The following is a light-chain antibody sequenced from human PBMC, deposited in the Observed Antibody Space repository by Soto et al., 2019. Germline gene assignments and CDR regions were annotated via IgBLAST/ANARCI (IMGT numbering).Light chain of an antibody. CDR3: ASLDDSLSGVV. Sequence: QSVLTQPPSASGTPGQRVTISCSGSSSNIGSNYVYWYQQLPVTAPKLLIYRNNQRPSGVPDRFSGSKSGTSASPAISGRRSEDDANYYCASLDDSLSGVVFGGGTKLTVL. CDR2: RNN. CDR1: SSNIGSNY. J-gene: IGLJ3*02. V-gene: IGLV1-47*01.